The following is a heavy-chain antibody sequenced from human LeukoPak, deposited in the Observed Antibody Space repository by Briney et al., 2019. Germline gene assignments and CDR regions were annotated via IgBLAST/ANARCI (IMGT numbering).Heavy chain of an antibody. CDR1: GFTFEDYA. V-gene: IGHV3-9*01. J-gene: IGHJ3*02. CDR2: ISWNSGRV. CDR3: AKDRLYTISSAFDI. D-gene: IGHD6-6*01. Sequence: GGSLRLSCAASGFTFEDYAMHWVRQAPGKGLECVSGISWNSGRVDYTDSVKGRLTMSRDNAKNSLYLQMNSLRPEDTALYYCAKDRLYTISSAFDIWGQGTVVTVSS.